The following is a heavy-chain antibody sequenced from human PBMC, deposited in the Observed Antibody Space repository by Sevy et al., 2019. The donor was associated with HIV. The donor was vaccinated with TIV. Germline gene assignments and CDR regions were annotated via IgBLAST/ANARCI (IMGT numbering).Heavy chain of an antibody. CDR3: ATVGLGYYSGSSYYQGDWFDP. V-gene: IGHV1-24*01. CDR2: LDPGNGEI. J-gene: IGHJ5*02. Sequence: ASVKVSCKVFGYSLRKLSMHWVRQAPGEGLEWMGSLDPGNGEITYAQTLQGRVTMTEDTSTDTAYMELSSLTSEDTATYYCATVGLGYYSGSSYYQGDWFDPWGQGTLVTVSS. D-gene: IGHD2-15*01. CDR1: GYSLRKLS.